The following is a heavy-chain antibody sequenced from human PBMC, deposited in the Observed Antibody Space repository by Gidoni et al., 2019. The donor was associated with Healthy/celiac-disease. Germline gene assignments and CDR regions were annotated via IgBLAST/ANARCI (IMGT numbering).Heavy chain of an antibody. CDR2: ISYDGSNK. V-gene: IGHV3-30-3*01. CDR1: GFTFSSYA. Sequence: QVQLVESGGCVVQPGRSLRLSCAASGFTFSSYAMHWVGQAPGKGLEWVAVISYDGSNKYYADSVKGRFTISRDNSKNTLYLQMNSLRAEDTAVYYWARVGVRGAPRVGYFDLWGRGTLVTVSS. CDR3: ARVGVRGAPRVGYFDL. J-gene: IGHJ2*01. D-gene: IGHD3-10*01.